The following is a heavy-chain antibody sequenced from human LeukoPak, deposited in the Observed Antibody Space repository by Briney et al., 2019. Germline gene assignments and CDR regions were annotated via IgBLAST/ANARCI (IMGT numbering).Heavy chain of an antibody. V-gene: IGHV3-23*01. CDR1: GFTFSSYA. Sequence: GGSLRLSCAASGFTFSSYAMSWVRQAPGKGLEWVSAISGSGGSTYYADSVKGRFTISRDNSKNTLYLQMNSLRAEDTAVYYCASGIVVVPAAGAFDIWGQGTMVTVSS. CDR3: ASGIVVVPAAGAFDI. J-gene: IGHJ3*02. CDR2: ISGSGGST. D-gene: IGHD2-2*01.